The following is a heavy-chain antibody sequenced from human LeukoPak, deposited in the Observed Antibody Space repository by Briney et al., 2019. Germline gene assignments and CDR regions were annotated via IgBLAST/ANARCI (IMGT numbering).Heavy chain of an antibody. CDR3: AKDLNDYGDPDAFDI. Sequence: GGSLRLSCAASGFTFSSYGMHWVRQAPGKGLEWEAVIWYDGSNKYYADSVKGRFTISRDNSKNTLYLQMNSLRAEDTAVYYCAKDLNDYGDPDAFDIWGQGTMVTVSS. CDR2: IWYDGSNK. V-gene: IGHV3-33*06. CDR1: GFTFSSYG. D-gene: IGHD4-17*01. J-gene: IGHJ3*02.